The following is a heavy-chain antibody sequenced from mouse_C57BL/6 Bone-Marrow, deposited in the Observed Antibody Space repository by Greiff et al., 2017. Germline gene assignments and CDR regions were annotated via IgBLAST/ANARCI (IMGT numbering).Heavy chain of an antibody. CDR3: ARYSNSLYAMDY. CDR1: GYTFTDYN. D-gene: IGHD2-5*01. J-gene: IGHJ4*01. V-gene: IGHV1-18*01. Sequence: EVQLQQSGPELVKPGASVKIPCKASGYTFTDYNMDWVKQSHGKSLEWIGDINPNNGGTIYNQKFKGKATLTVDQSSSTAYMELRSLTSEDTAVYYCARYSNSLYAMDYWGQGTSVTVSS. CDR2: INPNNGGT.